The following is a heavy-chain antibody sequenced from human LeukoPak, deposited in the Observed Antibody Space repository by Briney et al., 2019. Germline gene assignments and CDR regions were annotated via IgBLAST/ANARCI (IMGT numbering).Heavy chain of an antibody. CDR1: AXSLCSYY. J-gene: IGHJ3*01. D-gene: IGHD1-26*01. Sequence: SDPLTLICTLCAXSLCSYYGRWTRQPPGRGRVCMGYIHYSGTNNYNPSLKSRVTISVDTSKNQFARKLSSLTSADTAVYYCARQLIVGASDAFDFWGQGTMVTVSS. V-gene: IGHV4-59*08. CDR2: IHYSGTN. CDR3: ARQLIVGASDAFDF.